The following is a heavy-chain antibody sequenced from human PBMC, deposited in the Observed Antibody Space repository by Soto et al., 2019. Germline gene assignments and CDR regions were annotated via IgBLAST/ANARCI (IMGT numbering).Heavy chain of an antibody. D-gene: IGHD5-12*01. Sequence: SVKVSCKASGGTFSSSAMQWVRQARGQRLEWIGWIVVGSGNTNYAQKFQERVSITRDMSTRTAYMELSSLRSEDTAVYYCAAGVTYDGNFDIWGQGTMVTVSS. CDR3: AAGVTYDGNFDI. J-gene: IGHJ3*02. CDR1: GGTFSSSA. V-gene: IGHV1-58*02. CDR2: IVVGSGNT.